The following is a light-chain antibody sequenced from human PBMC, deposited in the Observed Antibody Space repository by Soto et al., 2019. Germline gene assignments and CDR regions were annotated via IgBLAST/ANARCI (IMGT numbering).Light chain of an antibody. J-gene: IGLJ2*01. Sequence: QSVLTQAASVSGSPGQSITISCTGTGSDVGGYNYVSWYQQHPGKAPKVMIYDVSNRPSGVSNRFSGSKSGNTASLTISGLHAEDEADYYCSSFTSDSTPLVFGGGTKLTVL. CDR1: GSDVGGYNY. CDR3: SSFTSDSTPLV. CDR2: DVS. V-gene: IGLV2-14*01.